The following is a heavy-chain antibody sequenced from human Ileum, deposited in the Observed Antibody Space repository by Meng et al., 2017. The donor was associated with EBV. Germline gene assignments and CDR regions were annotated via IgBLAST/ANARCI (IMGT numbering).Heavy chain of an antibody. D-gene: IGHD2-21*02. Sequence: QVQLRGSGPGLVKPPETLSLSCSVSNGSVSSYGYYWTWIRQPPGKGLEWIGYMTYTGSTNYKSTLKSRVTISVDKSKNQFSLKLSSVTAADTAVYYCARERGGGDRGIQWGQGTLVTVSS. CDR3: ARERGGGDRGIQ. V-gene: IGHV4-61*08. CDR1: NGSVSSYGYY. J-gene: IGHJ4*02. CDR2: MTYTGST.